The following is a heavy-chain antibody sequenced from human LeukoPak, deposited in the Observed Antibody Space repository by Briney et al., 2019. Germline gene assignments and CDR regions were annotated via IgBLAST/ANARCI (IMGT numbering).Heavy chain of an antibody. V-gene: IGHV1-46*01. CDR2: INPSSGST. D-gene: IGHD6-13*01. CDR1: GYTFTSYY. CDR3: ARDRIAAENWFDP. J-gene: IGHJ5*02. Sequence: ASVKVSCKASGYTFTSYYIHWVRQAPGQGLEWMGVINPSSGSTTYAQKFQGRVIMTRDMSTTTLYMELSSLRSEDTALYYCARDRIAAENWFDPWGQGTLVTVSS.